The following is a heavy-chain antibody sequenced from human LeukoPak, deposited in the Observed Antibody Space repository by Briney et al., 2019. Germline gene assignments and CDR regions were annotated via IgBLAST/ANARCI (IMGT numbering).Heavy chain of an antibody. J-gene: IGHJ4*02. CDR2: IYPGDSDT. V-gene: IGHV5-51*01. CDR3: ARGTSGYYYIDY. Sequence: GESLKISCKGSGYSFTSYWIGWVRQMPGEGLVGMGIIYPGDSDTRYSPSFQGQGTTSADKSVSTAYLQWSSLKASDTAMYYCARGTSGYYYIDYWGQGTQVTVSS. CDR1: GYSFTSYW. D-gene: IGHD3-22*01.